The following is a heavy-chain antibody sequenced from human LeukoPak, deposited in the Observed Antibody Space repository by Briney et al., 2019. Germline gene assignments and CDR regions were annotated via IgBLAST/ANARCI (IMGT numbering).Heavy chain of an antibody. CDR2: ISYDGSNK. D-gene: IGHD2-15*01. CDR1: GFTFSSYG. V-gene: IGHV3-30*18. Sequence: GGSLRLSCAASGFTFSSYGMHWVRQAPGKGLEWMAVISYDGSNKYYADSVKGRFTISRDNSKNTLYLQTNSLRAEDTAVYYCAKDNERWFDYWGQGTLVTVSS. CDR3: AKDNERWFDY. J-gene: IGHJ4*02.